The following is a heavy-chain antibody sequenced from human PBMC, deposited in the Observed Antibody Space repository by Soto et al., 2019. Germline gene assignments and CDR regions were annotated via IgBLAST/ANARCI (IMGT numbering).Heavy chain of an antibody. Sequence: SETLSLTCAVYGGSFSGYYWSWIRQPPGKGLEWIGEINHSGSTNYNPSLKSRVTISVDTSKNQFSLKLSSVTAADTAVYYCARVVVAATLTLYYFDYWGQGTLVTVSS. CDR3: ARVVVAATLTLYYFDY. J-gene: IGHJ4*02. CDR2: INHSGST. D-gene: IGHD2-15*01. CDR1: GGSFSGYY. V-gene: IGHV4-34*01.